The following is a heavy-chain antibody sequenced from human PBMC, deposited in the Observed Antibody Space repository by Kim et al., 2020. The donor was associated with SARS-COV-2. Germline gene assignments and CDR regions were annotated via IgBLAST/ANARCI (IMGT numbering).Heavy chain of an antibody. D-gene: IGHD2-2*01. CDR2: IYYSGST. Sequence: SETLSLTCTVSGGSISSSSYYWGWIRQPPGKGLEWIGSIYYSGSTYYNPSLKSRVTISVDTSKNQFSLKLSSVTAADTAVYYCARQGHGLGSTSPPRYFDYWGQGTLVTVSS. J-gene: IGHJ4*02. V-gene: IGHV4-39*01. CDR1: GGSISSSSYY. CDR3: ARQGHGLGSTSPPRYFDY.